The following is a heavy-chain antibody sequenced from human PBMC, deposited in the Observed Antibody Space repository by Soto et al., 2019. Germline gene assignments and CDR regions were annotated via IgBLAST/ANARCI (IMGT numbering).Heavy chain of an antibody. J-gene: IGHJ6*03. D-gene: IGHD6-19*01. CDR1: GFTFSTYD. CDR3: ARESIAVDGTGHYYYYLDV. Sequence: PGGSLRLSCAASGFTFSTYDMHWVRQATGKGLEWVSAIGTAYDTYYSGSVKGRFTISRENAKNSLYLQMNSLRAEDTAVYYCARESIAVDGTGHYYYYLDVWGKGTTVTVSS. V-gene: IGHV3-13*01. CDR2: IGTAYDT.